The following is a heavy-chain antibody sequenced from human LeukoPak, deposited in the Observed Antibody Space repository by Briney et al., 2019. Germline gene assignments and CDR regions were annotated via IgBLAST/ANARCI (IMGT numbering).Heavy chain of an antibody. Sequence: PSETLSLTCTVSGGSISSYYWSWIRQPAGKGLEWIGRIYTSGSTKYNPSLKSRVTISVDTSKNQFSLKLSSVTAADTAVYYCAAQTYYYDSSGYFDYWGQGTLVTVSS. V-gene: IGHV4-4*07. CDR2: IYTSGST. D-gene: IGHD3-22*01. CDR3: AAQTYYYDSSGYFDY. CDR1: GGSISSYY. J-gene: IGHJ4*02.